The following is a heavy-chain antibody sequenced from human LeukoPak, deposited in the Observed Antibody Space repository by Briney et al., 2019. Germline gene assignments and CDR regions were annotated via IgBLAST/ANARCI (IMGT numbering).Heavy chain of an antibody. D-gene: IGHD2-2*02. V-gene: IGHV1-2*02. CDR1: GYTFTGYY. Sequence: ASVKVSCKASGYTFTGYYMHWVRQAPGQGLEWMGWINPNSGGTNYAQKFQGRVTMTRDTSISIAYMELSRLRSDDTAVYYCARTTYCSSTSCYKERAFDIWGQGTMVTVSS. J-gene: IGHJ3*02. CDR2: INPNSGGT. CDR3: ARTTYCSSTSCYKERAFDI.